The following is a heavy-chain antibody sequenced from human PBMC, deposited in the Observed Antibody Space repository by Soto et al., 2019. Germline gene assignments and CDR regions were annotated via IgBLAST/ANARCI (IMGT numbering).Heavy chain of an antibody. Sequence: QVQLVQSGGEVKRPGASVTVSCKASGYTFTDYGVNWVRQAPGQGLEWVGWISAYNGKTIYAQKFQGRVTMTADTSTSTAYMELRSLRFDDTAVYYCAREARYCSESCPYGMDVWGQGTTVTVSS. J-gene: IGHJ6*02. V-gene: IGHV1-18*01. CDR1: GYTFTDYG. D-gene: IGHD2-15*01. CDR2: ISAYNGKT. CDR3: AREARYCSESCPYGMDV.